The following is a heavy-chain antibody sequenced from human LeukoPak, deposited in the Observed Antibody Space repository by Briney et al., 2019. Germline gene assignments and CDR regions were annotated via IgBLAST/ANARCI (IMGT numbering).Heavy chain of an antibody. J-gene: IGHJ4*02. CDR1: GFMFRSFE. Sequence: LAGGSLRLSCAASGFMFRSFEMYWVRQAPGKGLEWVAYISSGASTMYYADSVKGRFTISRDDAKNSLFQQMNSLRAEDTAIYYCALLAVASDFDYWGQGTLVTVSS. CDR2: ISSGASTM. V-gene: IGHV3-48*03. CDR3: ALLAVASDFDY. D-gene: IGHD6-19*01.